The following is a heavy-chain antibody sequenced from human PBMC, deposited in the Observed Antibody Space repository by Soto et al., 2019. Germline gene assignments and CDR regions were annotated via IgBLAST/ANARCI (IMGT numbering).Heavy chain of an antibody. D-gene: IGHD4-17*01. J-gene: IGHJ6*02. V-gene: IGHV1-46*01. CDR2: LNPSGGST. CDR3: AREGVTTTRGHYFGMDV. Sequence: ASVKVSCKASGYTFTTYYVHWVRQAPGLGLEWMGVLNPSGGSTTYAQKFQGRVTMTRDSSTSTVYMELSSLRSEDTAFYYCAREGVTTTRGHYFGMDVWGQWTTVTVSS. CDR1: GYTFTTYY.